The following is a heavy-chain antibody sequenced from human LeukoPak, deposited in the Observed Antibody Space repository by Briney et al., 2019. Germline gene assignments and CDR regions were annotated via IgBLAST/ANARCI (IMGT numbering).Heavy chain of an antibody. CDR1: GGTFSSYT. Sequence: SVKVSCEASGGTFSSYTISWVRQAPGQGLEWMGRIIPILGIANYAQKFQGRVTITADKSTSTAYMELSSLRSEDTAVYYCARSVIPAATAWFDPWGQGTLVTVSS. V-gene: IGHV1-69*02. J-gene: IGHJ5*02. CDR2: IIPILGIA. CDR3: ARSVIPAATAWFDP. D-gene: IGHD2-2*01.